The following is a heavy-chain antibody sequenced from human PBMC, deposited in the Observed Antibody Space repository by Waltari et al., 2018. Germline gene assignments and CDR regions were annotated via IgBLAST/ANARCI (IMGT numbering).Heavy chain of an antibody. CDR3: ARGLSRGWIY. Sequence: QVQLQQWGAGLLKPSETLSLTCAVYGGSFSGYYWSWIRQPPGKGLEWIGEINPSGSTNYNPSLKSRVTISVDTSKNQFSLKLSSVTAADTAVYYCARGLSRGWIYWGQGTLVTVSS. CDR1: GGSFSGYY. D-gene: IGHD5-12*01. V-gene: IGHV4-34*01. J-gene: IGHJ4*02. CDR2: INPSGST.